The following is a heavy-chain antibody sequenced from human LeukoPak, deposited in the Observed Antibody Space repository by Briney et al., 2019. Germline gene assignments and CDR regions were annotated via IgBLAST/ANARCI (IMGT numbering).Heavy chain of an antibody. J-gene: IGHJ5*02. CDR3: ARGLNPRYSSTKTVNWFDP. CDR2: IYYSGST. Sequence: PSETLSLTCTVSGGSISSYYWSWIRQHPGKGLEWIGYIYYSGSTYYNPSLKSRVTISVDTSKNQFSLKLSSVTAADTAVYYCARGLNPRYSSTKTVNWFDPWGQGTLVTVSS. D-gene: IGHD6-13*01. V-gene: IGHV4-59*06. CDR1: GGSISSYY.